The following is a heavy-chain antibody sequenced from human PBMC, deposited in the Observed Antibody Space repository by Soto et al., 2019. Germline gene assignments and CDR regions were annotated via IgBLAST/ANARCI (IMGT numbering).Heavy chain of an antibody. J-gene: IGHJ4*02. V-gene: IGHV3-30-3*01. Sequence: QVQLVESGGGVVQPGRSLRLSCAASGFTFSSYAMHWVRQAPGKGLEWVAVISYDGSNKYYADSVKGRFTISRDNSKNTLYLQKNSLRAEDTAVYYCARESRFGETHFDYWGQGTLVTVSS. D-gene: IGHD3-10*02. CDR3: ARESRFGETHFDY. CDR2: ISYDGSNK. CDR1: GFTFSSYA.